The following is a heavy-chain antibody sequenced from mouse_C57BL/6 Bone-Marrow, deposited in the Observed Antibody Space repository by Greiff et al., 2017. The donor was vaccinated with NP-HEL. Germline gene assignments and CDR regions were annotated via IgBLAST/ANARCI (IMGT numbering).Heavy chain of an antibody. CDR2: ISSGGDYI. D-gene: IGHD1-1*01. J-gene: IGHJ2*01. Sequence: EVNVVESGEGLVKPGGSLKLSCAASGFTFSSYAMSWVRQTPEKRLEWVAYISSGGDYIYYADTVKGRFTISRDNARNTLYLQMSSLKSEDTAMYYCTRALFITTVVADYWGQGTTLTVSS. CDR1: GFTFSSYA. CDR3: TRALFITTVVADY. V-gene: IGHV5-9-1*02.